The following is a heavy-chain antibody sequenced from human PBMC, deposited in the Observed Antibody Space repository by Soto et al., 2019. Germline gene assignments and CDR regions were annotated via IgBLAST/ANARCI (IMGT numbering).Heavy chain of an antibody. CDR3: ARGGRRFLEWFFNWFDP. Sequence: QVQLVQSGAEVKKPGASVKVSCKASGYTFTSYDINWVRQATGQGLEWMGWMNPNSGNTGYAQKFQGRVTMTRNTSICTAYMELSSLRSEDTAVFYCARGGRRFLEWFFNWFDPWGQGTLVTVSS. D-gene: IGHD3-3*01. V-gene: IGHV1-8*01. CDR1: GYTFTSYD. J-gene: IGHJ5*02. CDR2: MNPNSGNT.